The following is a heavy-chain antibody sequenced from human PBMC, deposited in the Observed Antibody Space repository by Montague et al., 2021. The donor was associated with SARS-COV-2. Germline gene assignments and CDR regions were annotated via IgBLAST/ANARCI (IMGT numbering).Heavy chain of an antibody. J-gene: IGHJ6*03. V-gene: IGHV3-11*01. CDR2: ISSSGGTI. CDR3: ARVKQQLVVYYYYYMDV. Sequence: SLRLSCAASGFTFSDYYMSWIRQAPGKGLEWVSYISSSGGTIYYADSVKGRFTISRDNAKNSLYLQMNSLRAEDTAAYYCARVKQQLVVYYYYYMDVWGKGTTVTVSS. D-gene: IGHD6-13*01. CDR1: GFTFSDYY.